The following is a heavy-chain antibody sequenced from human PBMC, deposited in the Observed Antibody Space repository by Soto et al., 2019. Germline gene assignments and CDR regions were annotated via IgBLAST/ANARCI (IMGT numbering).Heavy chain of an antibody. V-gene: IGHV4-39*01. D-gene: IGHD6-19*01. J-gene: IGHJ4*02. CDR1: GDSISSSNYF. CDR3: ARRYGWLYFDY. CDR2: IFYSGST. Sequence: QLQLQESGPGLVKPWETLSLTCTVSGDSISSSNYFWGWIRQPPGKGLEWIGTIFYSGSTYYNPSLKSRVTISVDTSKNQFSLRLISVTAADRALYYCARRYGWLYFDYWGQGSLVTVSS.